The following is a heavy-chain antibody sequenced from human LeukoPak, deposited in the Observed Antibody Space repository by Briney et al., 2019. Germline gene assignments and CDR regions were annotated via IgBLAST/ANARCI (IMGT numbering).Heavy chain of an antibody. Sequence: TSETLSLTCTVSGGSISSYYWSWIRQPPGKGLEWIGYIYYSGSTNYNPSLKSRVTISVDTSKNQFSLKLSSVTAADTAVYYCARGEPYSSGSFGYWGQGTLVTVSS. CDR1: GGSISSYY. J-gene: IGHJ4*02. CDR2: IYYSGST. D-gene: IGHD6-19*01. CDR3: ARGEPYSSGSFGY. V-gene: IGHV4-59*01.